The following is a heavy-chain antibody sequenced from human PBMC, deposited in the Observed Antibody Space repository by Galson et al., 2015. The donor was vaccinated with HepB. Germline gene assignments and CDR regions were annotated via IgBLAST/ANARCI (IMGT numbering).Heavy chain of an antibody. J-gene: IGHJ4*02. CDR2: ISSSSSTI. D-gene: IGHD5-12*01. V-gene: IGHV3-48*01. CDR1: GLTFSSYS. CDR3: AREVVATIREPAGFDY. Sequence: SLRLSCAASGLTFSSYSMNWVRQAPGKGLEWVSYISSSSSTIYYADSVKGRFTISRDNAKNSLYLQMNSLRAEDTAVDYCAREVVATIREPAGFDYWGQGTLVTVSS.